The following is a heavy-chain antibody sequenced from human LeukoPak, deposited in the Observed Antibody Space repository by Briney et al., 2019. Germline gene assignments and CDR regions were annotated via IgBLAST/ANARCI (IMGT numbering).Heavy chain of an antibody. CDR3: ARGGGSGWPYFDY. V-gene: IGHV4-34*01. CDR2: ITHSGST. J-gene: IGHJ4*02. CDR1: GGSFSNYY. D-gene: IGHD6-19*01. Sequence: SETLSLTCAVYGGSFSNYYWSWIRQSPGKGLEWIGEITHSGSTNYNPSLKSRVTISVDTSKNQFSLKLSSVTAADTAVYYCARGGGSGWPYFDYWGQGTLVTVSS.